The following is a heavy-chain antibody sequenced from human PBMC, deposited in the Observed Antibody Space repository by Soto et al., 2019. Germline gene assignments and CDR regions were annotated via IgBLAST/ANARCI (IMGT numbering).Heavy chain of an antibody. J-gene: IGHJ4*02. Sequence: EVQLVESGGCLVKPGGSLRLSCVASGFTFSIYTMGWVRQAPGKGLEWVSSISSSSSYIYYADSVKGRFTISRDNAKNSLYLQLNSLRAEDTAVYFCARTPGRDGYNHFEYWGQGTLVTVSS. CDR1: GFTFSIYT. D-gene: IGHD5-12*01. CDR2: ISSSSSYI. V-gene: IGHV3-21*01. CDR3: ARTPGRDGYNHFEY.